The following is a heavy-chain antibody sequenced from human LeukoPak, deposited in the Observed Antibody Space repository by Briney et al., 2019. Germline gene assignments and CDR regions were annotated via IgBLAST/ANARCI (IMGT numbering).Heavy chain of an antibody. CDR3: IGGYFDY. Sequence: GGSLRLSCAASGFTLSSNYMSWVRQAPGKGLEWVSVIYSGGSTYYADAVKGRFTISRDNSKNTLYLQMNSLRAEDTAVYYYIGGYFDYWGQGTLVTVSS. J-gene: IGHJ4*02. D-gene: IGHD1-26*01. CDR2: IYSGGST. V-gene: IGHV3-53*01. CDR1: GFTLSSNY.